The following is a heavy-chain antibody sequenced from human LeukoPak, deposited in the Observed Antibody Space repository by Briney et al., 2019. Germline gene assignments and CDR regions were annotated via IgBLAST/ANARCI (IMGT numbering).Heavy chain of an antibody. CDR3: AGTNYYDSSDAFDI. Sequence: PSETLSLTCTVSGGSISSGGYYWSWIRQHPGKGLEWIGYIYCSGSTYYNPSLKSRVTISVDTSKNQFSLKLSSVTAADTAVYYCAGTNYYDSSDAFDIWGQGTMVTVSS. D-gene: IGHD3-22*01. V-gene: IGHV4-31*03. CDR2: IYCSGST. CDR1: GGSISSGGYY. J-gene: IGHJ3*02.